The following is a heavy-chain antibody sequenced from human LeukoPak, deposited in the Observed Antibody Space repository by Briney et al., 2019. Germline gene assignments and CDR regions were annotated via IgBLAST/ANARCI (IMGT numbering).Heavy chain of an antibody. V-gene: IGHV3-74*01. J-gene: IGHJ4*02. CDR2: INTSGSTI. D-gene: IGHD5-18*01. CDR1: GFTFSDCW. CDR3: ARALGYSYGYGIY. Sequence: GGALRLSCAASGFTFSDCWMHWGRQAPGEGVEGVSRINTSGSTINYAASVKGRFTVSRDNAKNTMYLQMNSLRAEDSAVYYCARALGYSYGYGIYWGQGTLVTVSS.